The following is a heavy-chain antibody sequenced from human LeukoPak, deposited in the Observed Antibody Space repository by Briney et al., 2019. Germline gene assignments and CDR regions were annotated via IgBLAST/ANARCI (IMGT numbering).Heavy chain of an antibody. V-gene: IGHV3-66*01. CDR1: GFTVSSNY. Sequence: GGSLRLSCAASGFTVSSNYMSWVRQAPGKGLEWVSVIYSGGSTYYADSVKGRFTISRDNSKNTLYLQMSSLRAEDTAVYYCAKDRHPYCSGGSCYLVDAFDIWGQGTMVTVSS. J-gene: IGHJ3*02. D-gene: IGHD2-15*01. CDR3: AKDRHPYCSGGSCYLVDAFDI. CDR2: IYSGGST.